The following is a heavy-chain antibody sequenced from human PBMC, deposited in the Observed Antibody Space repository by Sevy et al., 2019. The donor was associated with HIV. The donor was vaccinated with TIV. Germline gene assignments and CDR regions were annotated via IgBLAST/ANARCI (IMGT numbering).Heavy chain of an antibody. CDR1: GFTFSSYA. D-gene: IGHD3-10*01. CDR2: ISGSGGST. CDR3: AKAVTGGAQELDY. V-gene: IGHV3-23*01. Sequence: GGSLRLSCAASGFTFSSYAMSWVRQAPGKGLEWVSAISGSGGSTYYADSVKGRFTISRDNSKNTLYLQRNSLRAEDTAVYSCAKAVTGGAQELDYWGQGTLVTVSS. J-gene: IGHJ4*02.